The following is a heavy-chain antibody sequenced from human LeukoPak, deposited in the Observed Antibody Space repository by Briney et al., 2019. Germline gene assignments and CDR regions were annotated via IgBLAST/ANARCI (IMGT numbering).Heavy chain of an antibody. CDR3: ARDRTYYYDSSGILPTDY. CDR1: GYTFTSYG. D-gene: IGHD3-22*01. CDR2: ISAYNGNT. Sequence: GASVKVSCKASGYTFTSYGISWVRQAPGQGLEWMGWISAYNGNTNYAQKLQGRVTMTTDTSTSTAYMELRSLRSDDTAVYYCARDRTYYYDSSGILPTDYWGQGTLVTVSS. J-gene: IGHJ4*02. V-gene: IGHV1-18*01.